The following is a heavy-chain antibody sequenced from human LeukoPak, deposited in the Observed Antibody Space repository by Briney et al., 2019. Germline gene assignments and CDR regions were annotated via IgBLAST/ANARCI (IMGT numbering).Heavy chain of an antibody. Sequence: GGSLRLSCAASGFTFGSYVMSWVHQAPGKGLEWVSDISLSGGSTYYADSVKGRFTISRDNSKNTLYLQLVNLRAEDTAVYYCARRNYDDHGDPFDYWGQGTLVTVSS. J-gene: IGHJ4*02. D-gene: IGHD4-17*01. CDR3: ARRNYDDHGDPFDY. V-gene: IGHV3-23*01. CDR1: GFTFGSYV. CDR2: ISLSGGST.